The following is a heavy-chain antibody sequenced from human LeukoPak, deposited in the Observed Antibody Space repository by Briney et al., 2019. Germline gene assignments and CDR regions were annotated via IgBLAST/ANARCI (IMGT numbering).Heavy chain of an antibody. CDR1: GYTFTGYY. CDR2: INPNSGGT. Sequence: ASVKVSCKASGYTFTGYYMHWVRQAPGQGLEWMGWINPNSGGTNYAQKFQGWVTMTRDTSISTAYMELSRLRSDGTAVYYCARDSSGYWTYFDYWGQGTLVTVSS. J-gene: IGHJ4*02. V-gene: IGHV1-2*04. CDR3: ARDSSGYWTYFDY. D-gene: IGHD3-22*01.